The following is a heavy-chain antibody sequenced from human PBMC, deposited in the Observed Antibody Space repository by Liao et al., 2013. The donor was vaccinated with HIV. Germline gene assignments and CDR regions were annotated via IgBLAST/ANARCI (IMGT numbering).Heavy chain of an antibody. D-gene: IGHD4-11*01. CDR2: IYTSGSA. V-gene: IGHV4-61*02. Sequence: QVQLQESGPGLVKPSQTLSLTCTVSGGSISSGSYYWSWIRQPAGKGLEWIGRIYTSGSANYNPSLKSRVTISVDTSKNQFSLKLSSVTAADTAVYYCARDSEDYSNWSYYMDVWGKGTTVTVSS. J-gene: IGHJ6*03. CDR3: ARDSEDYSNWSYYMDV. CDR1: GGSISSGSYY.